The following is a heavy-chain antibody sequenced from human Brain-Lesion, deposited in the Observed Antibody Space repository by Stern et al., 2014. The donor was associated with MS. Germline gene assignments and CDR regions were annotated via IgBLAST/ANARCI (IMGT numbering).Heavy chain of an antibody. CDR1: GYTFTGYY. J-gene: IGHJ4*02. D-gene: IGHD3-22*01. V-gene: IGHV1-2*04. Sequence: VQLVESGAEVKKPGASVKVSCKASGYTFTGYYMHWARQAPGQGLEWMGWINPKSGGTNYAQKFQGWVTMTRDTSINTAYMELSRLRSDDTAVYYCATYYYDSTGYNDFWGQGTLVTVSS. CDR2: INPKSGGT. CDR3: ATYYYDSTGYNDF.